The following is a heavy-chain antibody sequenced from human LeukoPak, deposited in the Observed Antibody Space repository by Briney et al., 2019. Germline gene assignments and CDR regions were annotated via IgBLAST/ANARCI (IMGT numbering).Heavy chain of an antibody. CDR1: GYRFSNDW. D-gene: IGHD2-15*01. CDR2: IYPDDSDT. V-gene: IGHV5-51*01. CDR3: ARRHCSGGSCYGEFDY. J-gene: IGHJ4*02. Sequence: GESLKISCKGSGYRFSNDWIGWVRQMPGKGLEWMEIIYPDDSDTKYSPSFQGQVSISADKSINTAYLQWGSLKASDTAMYYCARRHCSGGSCYGEFDYWGQGTLVTVSS.